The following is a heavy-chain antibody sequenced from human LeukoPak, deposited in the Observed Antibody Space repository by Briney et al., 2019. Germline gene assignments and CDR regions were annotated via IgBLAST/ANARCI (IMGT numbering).Heavy chain of an antibody. CDR1: GGSFSGYY. D-gene: IGHD2-15*01. V-gene: IGHV4-31*11. CDR3: ARDSARAADLYGMDV. Sequence: PSETLSLTCAVYGGSFSGYYWSWVRQHPGKGLEWIGYIYYGGSTYYNPSHKSRVTISVDTSKNQFSLKLSSVTAADTAVYYCARDSARAADLYGMDVWGQGTTVTVSS. CDR2: IYYGGST. J-gene: IGHJ6*02.